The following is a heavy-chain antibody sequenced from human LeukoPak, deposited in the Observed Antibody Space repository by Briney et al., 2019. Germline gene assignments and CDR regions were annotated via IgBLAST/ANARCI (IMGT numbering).Heavy chain of an antibody. Sequence: NPSETLSLTCTVSGGSISSYYWSWIRQPPGKGLEWIGYIYHSGSTNYNPSLKSRVTISVDTSKNQFSLKLSSVTAADTAVYYCARGATIFGYMDVWGKGTTVTVSS. J-gene: IGHJ6*03. V-gene: IGHV4-59*01. D-gene: IGHD3-3*01. CDR1: GGSISSYY. CDR3: ARGATIFGYMDV. CDR2: IYHSGST.